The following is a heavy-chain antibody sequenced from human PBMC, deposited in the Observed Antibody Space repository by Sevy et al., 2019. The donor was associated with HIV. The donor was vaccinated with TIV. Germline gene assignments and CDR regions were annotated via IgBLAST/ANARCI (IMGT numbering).Heavy chain of an antibody. J-gene: IGHJ4*02. V-gene: IGHV3-23*01. CDR3: AREQCTKPNDY. CDR1: GFTFSKYS. CDR2: LSFGCGEI. D-gene: IGHD2-8*01. Sequence: GGSLRLSCAASGFTFSKYSMSWVRQPPGKGLEWVSTLSFGCGEINYADSVKGRFTISRDNSKSSMYLQMNNLRPEDTAVYYCAREQCTKPNDYWGQGTLVTVSS.